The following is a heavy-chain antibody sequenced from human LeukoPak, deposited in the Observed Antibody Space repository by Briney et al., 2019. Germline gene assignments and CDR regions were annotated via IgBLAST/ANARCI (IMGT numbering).Heavy chain of an antibody. CDR1: GFTFSNDW. Sequence: GGSLRLSCAASGFTFSNDWMSWVRQAPGKGLEWVGRIKSKTDGGTTDYAAPVKGRFTISRDDSKNTLYLQLNSLKTEDTAVYYCTTATKSGTYSRGYWGQGTLVTVSS. CDR2: IKSKTDGGTT. CDR3: TTATKSGTYSRGY. D-gene: IGHD1-26*01. V-gene: IGHV3-15*01. J-gene: IGHJ4*02.